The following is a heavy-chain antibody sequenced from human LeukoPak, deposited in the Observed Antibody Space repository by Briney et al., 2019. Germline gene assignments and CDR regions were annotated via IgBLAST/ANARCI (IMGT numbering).Heavy chain of an antibody. CDR2: VYYTGST. CDR1: GGYISSYY. V-gene: IGHV4-59*12. D-gene: IGHD4/OR15-4a*01. J-gene: IGHJ6*03. CDR3: ARRRWFSQYYYYYYYMDV. Sequence: KPSETLSLTCTVSGGYISSYYWSWIRQPPGEGLEWIGYVYYTGSTNYNPSLKSRVTISVDTSKNQFSLKLSSVTAADTAVYYCARRRWFSQYYYYYYYMDVWGKGTTVTISS.